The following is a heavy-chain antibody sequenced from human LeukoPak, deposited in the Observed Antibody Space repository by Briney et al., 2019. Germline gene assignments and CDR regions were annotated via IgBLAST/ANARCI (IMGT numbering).Heavy chain of an antibody. J-gene: IGHJ4*02. CDR2: IHHSGST. Sequence: PSETLSLTCTVSGGSVSSGSYYWSWIRQPPGKGLEWIGYIHHSGSTNYNPSLKSRVTISVDTSKNQFSLKLSSVTAADTAVYYCARGADYWGQGTLVTVSS. CDR3: ARGADY. CDR1: GGSVSSGSYY. V-gene: IGHV4-61*01.